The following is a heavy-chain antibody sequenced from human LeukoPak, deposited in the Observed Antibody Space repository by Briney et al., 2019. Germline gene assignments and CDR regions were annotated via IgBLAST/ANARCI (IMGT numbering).Heavy chain of an antibody. CDR2: IYHSGNVYESAST. D-gene: IGHD1-26*01. Sequence: PSQTLSLTCTVSGGSLNSGGYYWSWIRQPPGKGLEWIGYIYHSGNVYESASTIYNPSLKSRVAISLDNSKSQFFLNLNSVTAADTAVYYCARDLYSDVNHFDYWGQGTLVTVSS. V-gene: IGHV4-30-2*01. J-gene: IGHJ4*02. CDR1: GGSLNSGGYY. CDR3: ARDLYSDVNHFDY.